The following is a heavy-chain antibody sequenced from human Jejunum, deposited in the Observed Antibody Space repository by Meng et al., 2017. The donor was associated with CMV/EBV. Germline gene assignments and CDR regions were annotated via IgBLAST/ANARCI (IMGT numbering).Heavy chain of an antibody. CDR2: IYYGGGAT. CDR1: GFTFSTFA. D-gene: IGHD3-22*01. Sequence: SGFTFSTFAMEWVDRAPGKGLEWVSSIYYGGGATHYPDSMKSRFTISRDTSENTLYLQMSSLRVDDTALYYCAKGVTSGSTYRAFDILGQGTKVTVSS. J-gene: IGHJ3*02. CDR3: AKGVTSGSTYRAFDI. V-gene: IGHV3-23*03.